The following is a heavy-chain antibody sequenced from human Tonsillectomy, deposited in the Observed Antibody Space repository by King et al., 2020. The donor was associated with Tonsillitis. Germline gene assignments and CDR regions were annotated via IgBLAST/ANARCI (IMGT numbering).Heavy chain of an antibody. CDR3: ARSERYCSGGRCNDAFDI. J-gene: IGHJ3*02. CDR1: GYTFTYRY. D-gene: IGHD2-15*01. V-gene: IGHV1-45*02. Sequence: QLVESGAEVKKTGSSVKVSCKASGYTFTYRYLHWVRQAPGQALEWMGWITPFNGNTNYAQKFQDRVTITRDRSMSTAYMELSSLRSEDTAMYYCARSERYCSGGRCNDAFDIWGQGTMVTVSS. CDR2: ITPFNGNT.